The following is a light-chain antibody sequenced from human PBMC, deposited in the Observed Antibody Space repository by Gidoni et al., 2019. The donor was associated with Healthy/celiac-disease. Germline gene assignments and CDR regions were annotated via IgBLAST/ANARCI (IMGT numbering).Light chain of an antibody. CDR3: QHLST. J-gene: IGKJ3*01. CDR1: QSISSW. V-gene: IGKV1-5*03. CDR2: KAS. Sequence: DIHLTQSPSTLSASVGDRVTIPCRASQSISSWLAWYQQKPGKDPKILIYKASSLESGVPSRFSGSGSGTEFTLTISSLQPDDFATYYCQHLSTFGPGTKVDIK.